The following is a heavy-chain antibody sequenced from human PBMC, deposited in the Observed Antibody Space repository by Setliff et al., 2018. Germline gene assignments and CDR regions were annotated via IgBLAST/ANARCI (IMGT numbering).Heavy chain of an antibody. Sequence: PSETLSLTCTVSGGSISSYYWSWIRQPAGKGLEWIGHIYIGGSANYNPSLKSRVTMSIDTSKNQFSLKLNSVTAADMAVYYCAREQWLDPPGYYYFDYWGQGTLVTVPQ. J-gene: IGHJ4*02. V-gene: IGHV4-4*07. CDR2: IYIGGSA. D-gene: IGHD6-19*01. CDR1: GGSISSYY. CDR3: AREQWLDPPGYYYFDY.